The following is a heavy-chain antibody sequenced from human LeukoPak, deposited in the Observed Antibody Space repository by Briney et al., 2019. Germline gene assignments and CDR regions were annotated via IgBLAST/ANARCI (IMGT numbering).Heavy chain of an antibody. CDR1: GFTFSSYA. V-gene: IGHV3-23*01. J-gene: IGHJ6*02. CDR3: AKDPLSPEYYYYYYGMDV. CDR2: ISGSGGST. D-gene: IGHD1-14*01. Sequence: GGSLRLSCAAPGFTFSSYAMSWVRQAPGKGLEWVSAISGSGGSTYYADSVKGRFTISRDNSKNTLYLQMNSLRAEDTAVYYCAKDPLSPEYYYYYYGMDVWGQGTTVTVSS.